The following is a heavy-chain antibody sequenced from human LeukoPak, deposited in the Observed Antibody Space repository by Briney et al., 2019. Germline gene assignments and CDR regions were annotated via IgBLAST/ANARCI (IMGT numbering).Heavy chain of an antibody. V-gene: IGHV4-59*02. CDR1: GDSVRSYY. D-gene: IGHD6-13*01. CDR3: VRDSRYGSGWFEDGLDF. J-gene: IGHJ6*02. CDR2: INDRGST. Sequence: PSEILSLTCTVSGDSVRSYYWSWIRQPPGQGLEWLGHINDRGSTDYNPSLQGRVTISIDTSKNQFSLKVNSVTAADTAVYYCVRDSRYGSGWFEDGLDFWGQGTTVTVSS.